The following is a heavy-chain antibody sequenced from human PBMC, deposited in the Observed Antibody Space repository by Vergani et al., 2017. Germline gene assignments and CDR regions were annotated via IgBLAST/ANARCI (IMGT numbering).Heavy chain of an antibody. CDR2: IYPGDSDT. J-gene: IGHJ3*02. Sequence: VQLVQSGAEVKKPGASVKVSCKASGYTFTSYGISWVRQAPGQGLEWMGIIYPGDSDTRYSPSFQGQVTISADKSISTAYLQWSSLKASDTAMYYCARRSPFANAFDIWGQGTMVTVSS. CDR1: GYTFTSYG. V-gene: IGHV5-51*01. CDR3: ARRSPFANAFDI.